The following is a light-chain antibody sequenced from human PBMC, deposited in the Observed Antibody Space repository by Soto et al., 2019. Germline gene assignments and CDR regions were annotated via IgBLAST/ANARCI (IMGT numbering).Light chain of an antibody. CDR3: QQYNIYSGLT. V-gene: IGKV1-5*03. J-gene: IGKJ4*01. Sequence: DIQMTQSPSTLSASVGDRVTITCRASQSISSWLAWYQQKPGKAPKLLIHTAATLDSGVPSRFSGSGSGTQFTLTISSLQPDDFATYYCQQYNIYSGLTFGGGTKVEIK. CDR2: TAA. CDR1: QSISSW.